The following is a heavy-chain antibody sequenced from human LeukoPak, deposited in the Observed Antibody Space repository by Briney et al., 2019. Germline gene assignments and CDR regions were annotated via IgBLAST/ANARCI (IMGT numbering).Heavy chain of an antibody. CDR1: GGSINNYY. D-gene: IGHD2-15*01. CDR2: IYTRGST. Sequence: SETLSLTCTVSGGSINNYYWSWIRQPAGKGLEWIGRIYTRGSTNYNPSLKSRVTMSVGTSKNQFSLKLSSVTAADTAVYYCARGRYCSADICSGGDAFDIWGQGTMVSVSS. J-gene: IGHJ3*02. CDR3: ARGRYCSADICSGGDAFDI. V-gene: IGHV4-4*07.